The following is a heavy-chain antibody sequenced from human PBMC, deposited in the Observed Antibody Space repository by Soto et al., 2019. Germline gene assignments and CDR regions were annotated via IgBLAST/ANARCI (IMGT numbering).Heavy chain of an antibody. D-gene: IGHD6-13*01. CDR1: GFTFSSYW. CDR3: ARELEGTYSSSWLYYYYYGMDV. J-gene: IGHJ6*02. Sequence: PGGSLRLSCAASGFTFSSYWMHWVRQAPGKGLVWVSRINSDGSSTSYADSVKGRFTISRDNAKNTLYLQMNSLRAEDTAVYYCARELEGTYSSSWLYYYYYGMDVWGQGTTVTVSS. CDR2: INSDGSST. V-gene: IGHV3-74*01.